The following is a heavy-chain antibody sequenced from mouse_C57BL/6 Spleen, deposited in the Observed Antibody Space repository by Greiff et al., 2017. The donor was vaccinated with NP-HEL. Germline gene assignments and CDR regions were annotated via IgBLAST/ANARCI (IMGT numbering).Heavy chain of an antibody. CDR1: GYTFTNYW. D-gene: IGHD1-1*01. CDR3: ARRGTTVAYDY. V-gene: IGHV1-63*01. CDR2: IYPGGGYT. J-gene: IGHJ2*01. Sequence: QVQLQQSGAELVRPGTSVKMSCKASGYTFTNYWIGWAKQRPGHGLEWIGDIYPGGGYTNYIEKFKGKATLTADKSSSTAYMQFSSLTSEDSAIYYCARRGTTVAYDYWGQGTTLTVSS.